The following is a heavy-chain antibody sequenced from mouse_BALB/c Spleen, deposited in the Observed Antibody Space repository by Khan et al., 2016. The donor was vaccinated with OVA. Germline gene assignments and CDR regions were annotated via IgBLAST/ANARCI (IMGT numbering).Heavy chain of an antibody. Sequence: EVELVESGGGLVQPGGSLKLSCAASGFTFSSYGMSWVRQTPDKRLELVATINSNGGSTYYPDIVKGRFTISRDNAKNTLYLQMSSLKFEDTAMYYCARRARTINWGQGTTLTVSS. V-gene: IGHV5-6-3*01. J-gene: IGHJ2*01. CDR2: INSNGGST. CDR3: ARRARTIN. CDR1: GFTFSSYG. D-gene: IGHD3-3*01.